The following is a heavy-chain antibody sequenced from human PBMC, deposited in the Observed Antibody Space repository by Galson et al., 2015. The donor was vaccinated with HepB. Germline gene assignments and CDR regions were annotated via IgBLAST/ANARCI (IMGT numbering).Heavy chain of an antibody. D-gene: IGHD6-19*01. Sequence: SVKVSCKASGYTFTGYYMHWVRQAPGQGLEWMGRINPNSGGTNYAQKFQGRVTMTRDTSISTAYMELSRLRSDDTAVYYCARAPRYSSGGDAFDIWGQGTMVTVSS. CDR1: GYTFTGYY. CDR2: INPNSGGT. J-gene: IGHJ3*02. CDR3: ARAPRYSSGGDAFDI. V-gene: IGHV1-2*06.